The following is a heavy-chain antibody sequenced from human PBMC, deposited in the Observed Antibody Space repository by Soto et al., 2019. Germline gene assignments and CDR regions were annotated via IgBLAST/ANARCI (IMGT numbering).Heavy chain of an antibody. CDR2: IWYDGSNK. CDR1: GFTFSSYG. J-gene: IGHJ3*02. CDR3: ARDQWEWYDSTKNDAFDI. Sequence: QVQLVESGGGVVQPGRSLRLSCAASGFTFSSYGMHWVRQAPGKGLEWVAVIWYDGSNKYYADSVKGRFTISRDNSKNTLYLQMNSLRAEDTAVYYCARDQWEWYDSTKNDAFDIWGQGTMVTVSS. D-gene: IGHD3-22*01. V-gene: IGHV3-33*01.